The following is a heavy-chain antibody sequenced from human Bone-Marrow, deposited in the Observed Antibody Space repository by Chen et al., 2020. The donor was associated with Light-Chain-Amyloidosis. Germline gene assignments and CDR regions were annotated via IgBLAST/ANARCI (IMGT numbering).Heavy chain of an antibody. Sequence: QVQLVESGGGVVQPGRSLRLSCAASGFTFSSYGIHWVRQAPGKGLEWVAAISSEGSNKFYADSVKGRFSISRDNPKNTLYLQMNSLRAEDTAVYYCAKDLSSDFWYGHPIDYWGQGTLVTVSS. D-gene: IGHD3-3*01. CDR2: ISSEGSNK. J-gene: IGHJ4*02. CDR3: AKDLSSDFWYGHPIDY. V-gene: IGHV3-30*18. CDR1: GFTFSSYG.